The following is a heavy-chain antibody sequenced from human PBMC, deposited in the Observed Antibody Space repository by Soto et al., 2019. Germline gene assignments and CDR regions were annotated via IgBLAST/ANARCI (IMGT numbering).Heavy chain of an antibody. V-gene: IGHV4-59*01. CDR1: GGSISSYY. Sequence: SETLSLTCTVSGGSISSYYWSWIRQPPGKGLEWIGYIYYSGSTNYNPSLKSRVTISVDTSKNQFSLKLSSVTAADTAVYYCARVQFGVVRHPHYYYGMDVWGQGTTVTVSS. J-gene: IGHJ6*02. CDR2: IYYSGST. CDR3: ARVQFGVVRHPHYYYGMDV. D-gene: IGHD3-3*01.